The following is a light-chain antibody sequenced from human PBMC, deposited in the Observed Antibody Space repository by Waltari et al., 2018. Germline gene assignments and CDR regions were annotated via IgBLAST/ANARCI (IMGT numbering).Light chain of an antibody. CDR2: WAS. J-gene: IGKJ5*01. Sequence: DIVMTQSPDSLAVSLGERATINCKSSQNILYSSNSKTYISWYQQKPGQPPKLLIYWASTRGSGVPDRFSGSGSGTDFTLTISSLQAEDVAVYYCHHYYIPPLTFGQGTRLEIK. CDR1: QNILYSSNSKTY. CDR3: HHYYIPPLT. V-gene: IGKV4-1*01.